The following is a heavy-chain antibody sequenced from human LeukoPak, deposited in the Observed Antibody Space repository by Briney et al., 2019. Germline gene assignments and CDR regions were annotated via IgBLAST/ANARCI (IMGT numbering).Heavy chain of an antibody. V-gene: IGHV3-23*01. Sequence: GGSLRVSCAAPAFGFSNYAMNWVRQAPGKGLEWVAGISGSGGGTNYADSVKGRFTISRDNARNTLYLQMNSLRVEDTAAYFCAKRGVVIRVILVGFHKEAYYFDSWGQGALVTVSS. CDR1: AFGFSNYA. D-gene: IGHD3-22*01. J-gene: IGHJ4*02. CDR2: ISGSGGGT. CDR3: AKRGVVIRVILVGFHKEAYYFDS.